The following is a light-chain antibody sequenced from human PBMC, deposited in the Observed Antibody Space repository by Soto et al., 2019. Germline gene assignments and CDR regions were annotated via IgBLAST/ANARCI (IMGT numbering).Light chain of an antibody. CDR1: QSVLYSSNNKNY. CDR3: QQYFGTPLT. J-gene: IGKJ4*01. V-gene: IGKV4-1*01. CDR2: WAS. Sequence: DFVMTQSPDSLAVSLGERATINCKSSQSVLYSSNNKNYLAWYQQKPGQPPKLLIYWASTRESGVSDRFSGSGSGTAFTLTISSLQAEDVAVYYCQQYFGTPLTFVGGTKVEIK.